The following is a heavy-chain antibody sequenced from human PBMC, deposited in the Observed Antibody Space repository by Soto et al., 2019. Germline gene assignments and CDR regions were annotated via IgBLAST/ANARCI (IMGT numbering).Heavy chain of an antibody. CDR1: GYTFTSYG. V-gene: IGHV1-18*01. CDR3: ARLSYDILTGYYIGY. D-gene: IGHD3-9*01. J-gene: IGHJ4*02. CDR2: ISAYNGNT. Sequence: ASVKVSCTASGYTFTSYGISWVRQAPGQGLEWMGWISAYNGNTNYAQKLQGRVTMTTDTSTSTAYMELRSLRSDDTAVYYCARLSYDILTGYYIGYWGQGTLVTVS.